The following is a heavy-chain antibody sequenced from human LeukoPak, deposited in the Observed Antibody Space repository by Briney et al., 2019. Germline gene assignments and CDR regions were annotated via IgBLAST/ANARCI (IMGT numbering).Heavy chain of an antibody. V-gene: IGHV4-4*07. CDR1: GGSISSYY. CDR3: GSSEVGRTTSGTHDF. CDR2: FQTNGNT. Sequence: SETLSLTCTVSGGSISSYYWSWIRQPTGKGLEWIGRFQTNGNTNSHPSLKSRVAMSVDASNNQFALRLSSVTAADTAVYYCGSSEVGRTTSGTHDFWGQGTLVTVSA. J-gene: IGHJ4*02. D-gene: IGHD1-14*01.